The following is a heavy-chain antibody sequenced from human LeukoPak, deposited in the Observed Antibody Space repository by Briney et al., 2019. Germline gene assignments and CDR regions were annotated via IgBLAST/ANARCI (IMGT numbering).Heavy chain of an antibody. Sequence: GGSLRLSCAASGFTFSTYWMCWVRLAPGKGLEWVANINQDGSEKSYVDSVRGRFTISRDNAKDSLYLQMNSLRAEDTAVYYCVTEVSGSFPTWGQGTLVTVSS. CDR2: INQDGSEK. CDR3: VTEVSGSFPT. CDR1: GFTFSTYW. V-gene: IGHV3-7*01. D-gene: IGHD1-26*01. J-gene: IGHJ4*02.